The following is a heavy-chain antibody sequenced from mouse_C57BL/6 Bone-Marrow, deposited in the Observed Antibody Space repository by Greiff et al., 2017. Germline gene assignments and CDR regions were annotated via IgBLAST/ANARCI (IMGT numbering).Heavy chain of an antibody. D-gene: IGHD2-1*01. V-gene: IGHV1-64*01. CDR1: GYTFTSYW. CDR3: ARQRCNYRAWLDD. Sequence: VQLQQPGAELVKPGASVKLSCKASGYTFTSYWMHWVKQRPGQGLEWIGMIHPNSGSTNYNEKFKSKAKLTGDKSSSTAYMQLSSLTSEDSAVYYCARQRCNYRAWLDDWGQGTLVTVSA. CDR2: IHPNSGST. J-gene: IGHJ3*01.